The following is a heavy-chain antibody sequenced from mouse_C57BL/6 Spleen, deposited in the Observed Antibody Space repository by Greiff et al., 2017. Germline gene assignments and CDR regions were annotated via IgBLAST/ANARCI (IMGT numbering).Heavy chain of an antibody. J-gene: IGHJ4*01. CDR3: AMYYSNDPYAMDY. V-gene: IGHV1-72*01. Sequence: QVQLQQPGAELVKPGASVKLSCKASGYTFTSYWMHWVKQRPGRGLEWIGRIDPNSGGTKYNEKFKSKATLTVDKASSPAYMQLSSLSSEDSAVYYCAMYYSNDPYAMDYWGQGTSVTVSS. CDR1: GYTFTSYW. CDR2: IDPNSGGT. D-gene: IGHD2-12*01.